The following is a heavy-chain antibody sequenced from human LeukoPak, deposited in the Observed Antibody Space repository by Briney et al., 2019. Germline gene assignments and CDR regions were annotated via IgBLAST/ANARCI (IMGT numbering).Heavy chain of an antibody. Sequence: GGSLRLSCAASGFTFSSYWMNWVRQAPGKGLEWVSSISSSSSYIYYADSVKGRFTISRDNAKNSLYLQMNSLRAEDTAVYYCARESLRGKVDYWGQGTLVTVSS. V-gene: IGHV3-21*01. CDR3: ARESLRGKVDY. D-gene: IGHD3-10*01. J-gene: IGHJ4*02. CDR1: GFTFSSYW. CDR2: ISSSSSYI.